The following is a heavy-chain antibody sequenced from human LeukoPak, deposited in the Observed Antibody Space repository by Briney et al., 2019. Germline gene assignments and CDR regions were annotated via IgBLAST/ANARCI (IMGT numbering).Heavy chain of an antibody. D-gene: IGHD2-15*01. Sequence: SQTLSLTCAVSGGSISSGGYSWSWIRQPPGKGLEWIGYIYHSGSTYYNPSLKSRVTISVDRSKNQFSLKLSSVTAADTAVYYCARGRGSSYYYYGMDVWGQGTTVTVSS. CDR2: IYHSGST. CDR1: GGSISSGGYS. J-gene: IGHJ6*02. V-gene: IGHV4-30-2*01. CDR3: ARGRGSSYYYYGMDV.